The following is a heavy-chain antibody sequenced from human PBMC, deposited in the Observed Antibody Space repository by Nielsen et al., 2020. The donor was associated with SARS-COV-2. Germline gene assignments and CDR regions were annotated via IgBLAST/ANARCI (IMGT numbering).Heavy chain of an antibody. V-gene: IGHV1-18*04. J-gene: IGHJ6*03. Sequence: ASVKVSCKASGYTFTNYYMHWVRQAPGQGLEWMGWISAYNGNTNYAQKLQGRVTMTTDTSTSTAYMELSSLRSEDTAVYYCARGVTTVTTFRRWLSDYYMDVWGKGTTVTVSS. CDR2: ISAYNGNT. CDR3: ARGVTTVTTFRRWLSDYYMDV. CDR1: GYTFTNYY. D-gene: IGHD4-11*01.